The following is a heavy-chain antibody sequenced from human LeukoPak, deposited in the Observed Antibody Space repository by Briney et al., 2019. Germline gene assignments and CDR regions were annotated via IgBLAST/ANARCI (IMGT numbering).Heavy chain of an antibody. D-gene: IGHD1-1*01. Sequence: PGGSLRLSCAASGFTVSSNYMSWVRQAPGKGLEWVSVIYSGGSTYYADSVKGRFTISRDNSKNTLYLQMNSLRAEDTAVYYCARSHSRYHFDYWGQGTLVTVSS. CDR3: ARSHSRYHFDY. V-gene: IGHV3-66*02. CDR2: IYSGGST. J-gene: IGHJ4*02. CDR1: GFTVSSNY.